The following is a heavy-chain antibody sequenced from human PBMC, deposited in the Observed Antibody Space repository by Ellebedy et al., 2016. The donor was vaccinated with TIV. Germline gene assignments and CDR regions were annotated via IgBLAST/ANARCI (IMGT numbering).Heavy chain of an antibody. CDR1: GGSFSGSY. Sequence: MPSETLSLTCAVYGGSFSGSYWHWIRQPPGQGLEWIGAFNHSGSTTYNPSLKSRVIMSVDTSKNQFSLKLTSVTAADPAVYYCARGPDYAKSSYWGQGTLVTVSS. CDR2: FNHSGST. J-gene: IGHJ4*02. CDR3: ARGPDYAKSSY. V-gene: IGHV4-34*01. D-gene: IGHD4-17*01.